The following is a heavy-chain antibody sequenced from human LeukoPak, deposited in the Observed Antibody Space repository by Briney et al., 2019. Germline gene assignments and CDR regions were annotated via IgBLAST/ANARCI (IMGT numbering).Heavy chain of an antibody. D-gene: IGHD3-10*01. Sequence: GGSLRLSCAASGFPFSTYDMHGVRQAPDKGLQWVAVISSDGYRTDYPDSVRGRFTISRDNFKNTVDLQMISVTAEDTAMYFCAKGLGTGSVLARPLHYWGQGTLVTVSP. CDR2: ISSDGYRT. CDR1: GFPFSTYD. J-gene: IGHJ4*02. V-gene: IGHV3-30*18. CDR3: AKGLGTGSVLARPLHY.